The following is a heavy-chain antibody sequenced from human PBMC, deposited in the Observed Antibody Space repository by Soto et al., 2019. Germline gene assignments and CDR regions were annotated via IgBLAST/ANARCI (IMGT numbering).Heavy chain of an antibody. Sequence: GGSLRLSCAASGFTFSSYAMTWVRQAPGKGLEWVSTISGSGDSTYYADSVKGRFTISRDNSKNTLYLQMNSLRAEDTAVYYCAKDRVAGRAWYFDYWGQGTLGTVSS. CDR2: ISGSGDST. CDR1: GFTFSSYA. J-gene: IGHJ4*02. V-gene: IGHV3-23*01. CDR3: AKDRVAGRAWYFDY. D-gene: IGHD2-15*01.